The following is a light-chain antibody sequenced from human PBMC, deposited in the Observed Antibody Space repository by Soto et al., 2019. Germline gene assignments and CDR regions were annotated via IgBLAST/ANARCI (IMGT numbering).Light chain of an antibody. CDR3: QQYHNWPPQYT. Sequence: EIVMTQSPASLSVSPGDGATLSCRASQSVASNVAWYQQKPGQGPRLLIHGASTRAVGVPARFSGSGSGTGFTLTNSSLQSEDFAVYYCQQYHNWPPQYTFGQGTKLQIK. J-gene: IGKJ2*01. V-gene: IGKV3-15*01. CDR2: GAS. CDR1: QSVASN.